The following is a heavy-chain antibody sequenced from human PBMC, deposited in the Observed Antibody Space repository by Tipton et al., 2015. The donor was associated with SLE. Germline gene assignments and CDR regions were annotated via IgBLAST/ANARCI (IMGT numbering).Heavy chain of an antibody. CDR3: ARGNGYNYY. Sequence: TLSLTCTVSGGSISGYYWSWLRQPPGKGLEWIGYIDYSGSTNYNPSLKSRVTISIDTSKNQFSLKLNSVTAADTAVYYCARGNGYNYYWGQGTLVTVSP. CDR2: IDYSGST. CDR1: GGSISGYY. D-gene: IGHD5-24*01. V-gene: IGHV4-59*08. J-gene: IGHJ4*02.